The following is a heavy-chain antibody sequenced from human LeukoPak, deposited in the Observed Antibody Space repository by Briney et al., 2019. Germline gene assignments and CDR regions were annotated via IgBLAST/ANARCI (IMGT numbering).Heavy chain of an antibody. D-gene: IGHD2-2*01. Sequence: ETLSLTCAVYGGSFSGYYWSWIRQPPGKGLEWIGEINHSGSTNYNPSLKSRVTISVDTSKNQFSLKLSSVTAADTSVYYCARGGGDIVVVPAAMAFGFDYWGQGTLVTVSS. J-gene: IGHJ4*02. CDR3: ARGGGDIVVVPAAMAFGFDY. CDR2: INHSGST. CDR1: GGSFSGYY. V-gene: IGHV4-34*01.